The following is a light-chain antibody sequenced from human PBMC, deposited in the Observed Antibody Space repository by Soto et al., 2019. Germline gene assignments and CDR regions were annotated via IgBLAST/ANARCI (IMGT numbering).Light chain of an antibody. Sequence: QSVLTQPPSVSGAPGQGVTISCTGSRSNIGAGYDVHWYRQLPGTAPKLLIYGNTNRPSGVPDRFSGSKSVTSASLAITGLQAEDEADYYCTSYAGDNNYLFGTGTKVTVL. J-gene: IGLJ1*01. V-gene: IGLV1-40*01. CDR2: GNT. CDR3: TSYAGDNNYL. CDR1: RSNIGAGYD.